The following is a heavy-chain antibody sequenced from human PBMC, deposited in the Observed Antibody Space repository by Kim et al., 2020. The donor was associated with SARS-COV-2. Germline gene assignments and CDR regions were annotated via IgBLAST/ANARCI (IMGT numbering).Heavy chain of an antibody. CDR3: ARGPLRITMIVVVTHWYFDL. Sequence: SETLSLTCTVSGGSISSGGYYWSWIRQHPGKGLEWIGYIYYSGSTYYNASPKSRVTISVDTSKNQFSLKLSSVTAADTAVYYCARGPLRITMIVVVTHWYFDLWGRGTLVTVSS. J-gene: IGHJ2*01. CDR2: IYYSGST. V-gene: IGHV4-31*03. CDR1: GGSISSGGYY. D-gene: IGHD3-22*01.